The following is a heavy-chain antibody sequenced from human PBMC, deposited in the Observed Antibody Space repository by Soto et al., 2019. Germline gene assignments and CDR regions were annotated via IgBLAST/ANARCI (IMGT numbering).Heavy chain of an antibody. CDR3: AKDWYYDILTGYGY. J-gene: IGHJ4*02. D-gene: IGHD3-9*01. V-gene: IGHV3-23*01. CDR1: GFTFSSYA. CDR2: ISGSGGST. Sequence: GGSLRLSCAASGFTFSSYAMSWVRQAPGKGLEWVSAISGSGGSTYYADSVKGRFTISRDNSKNTLYLQMNSLRAEDTAVYYCAKDWYYDILTGYGYWGQGTLVTVSS.